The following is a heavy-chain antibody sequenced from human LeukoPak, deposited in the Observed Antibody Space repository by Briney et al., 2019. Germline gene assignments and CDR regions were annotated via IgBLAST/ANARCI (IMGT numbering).Heavy chain of an antibody. J-gene: IGHJ4*02. Sequence: KSSETLSLTCTVSGYSISSGYYWGWIRPPPGKGLEWIGSIYHSGSTYYNPSLKSRVTISVDRSKNQFSLELSSVTAADTAVYYCATLGDYWGQGTLVTVSS. V-gene: IGHV4-38-2*02. CDR2: IYHSGST. CDR1: GYSISSGYY. CDR3: ATLGDY. D-gene: IGHD3-10*01.